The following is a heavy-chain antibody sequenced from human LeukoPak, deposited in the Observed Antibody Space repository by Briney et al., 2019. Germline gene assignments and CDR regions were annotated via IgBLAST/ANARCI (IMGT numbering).Heavy chain of an antibody. J-gene: IGHJ1*01. V-gene: IGHV4-39*01. CDR2: IYYSGST. D-gene: IGHD2-15*01. CDR3: ARQGKTDGSQYFQH. Sequence: SETVSLTCTVSGGSISSSDHYWGWIRQPPGKGLEWIRSIYYSGSTYYNPSLKSRVTISVDTSKNQFSLKVNSVTAADTAVYYCARQGKTDGSQYFQHWGQGTLVTVSS. CDR1: GGSISSSDHY.